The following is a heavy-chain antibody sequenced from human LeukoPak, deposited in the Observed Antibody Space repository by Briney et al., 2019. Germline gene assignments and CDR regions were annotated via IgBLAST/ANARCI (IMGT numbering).Heavy chain of an antibody. Sequence: PGGSLRLSCAASGVTFSSYAMSWVRQAPGKGLEWVSAISGSGGSTYYADSVKGRFTISRDNSKNTLYLQTNSLRAEDTTVYYCAKDDYDSSGYYYDDGLPPFDYWGQGTLVTVSS. CDR2: ISGSGGST. CDR3: AKDDYDSSGYYYDDGLPPFDY. V-gene: IGHV3-23*01. D-gene: IGHD3-22*01. J-gene: IGHJ4*02. CDR1: GVTFSSYA.